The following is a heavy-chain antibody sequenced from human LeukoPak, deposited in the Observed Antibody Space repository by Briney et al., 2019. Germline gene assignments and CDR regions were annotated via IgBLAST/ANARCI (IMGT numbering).Heavy chain of an antibody. V-gene: IGHV6-1*01. Sequence: SQTLSLTCAISGDSVSSNSSAWNWIRQSPSRGLEWLGRTYYRSKWYNNYAASVKGRITINPDTSKNHFSLQLNSVTPEDTAIYYCARIGYSYGGPWGQGTLVTVSS. D-gene: IGHD5-18*01. CDR3: ARIGYSYGGP. J-gene: IGHJ5*02. CDR2: TYYRSKWYN. CDR1: GDSVSSNSSA.